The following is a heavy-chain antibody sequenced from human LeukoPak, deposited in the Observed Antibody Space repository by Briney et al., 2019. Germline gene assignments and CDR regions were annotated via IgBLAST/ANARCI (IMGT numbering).Heavy chain of an antibody. CDR3: ARDSWARAYDIDY. V-gene: IGHV1-18*01. J-gene: IGHJ4*02. D-gene: IGHD5-12*01. Sequence: ASVEVSCKASGFTFTNYGISWVRQAPGQGLEWMAWISVDNGNTNYIQKLQGRLTLTTDTSTSTAYMELRNLRSDDTAVYYCARDSWARAYDIDYWGQGTLVTVSS. CDR1: GFTFTNYG. CDR2: ISVDNGNT.